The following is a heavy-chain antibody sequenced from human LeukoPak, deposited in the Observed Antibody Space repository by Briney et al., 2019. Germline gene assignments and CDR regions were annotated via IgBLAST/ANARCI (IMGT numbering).Heavy chain of an antibody. J-gene: IGHJ4*02. V-gene: IGHV3-33*08. CDR1: GFTFSSYG. CDR2: IWYDGSNK. Sequence: GGSLSLSCEASGFTFSSYGMPWVRRAPGKGREWVAVIWYDGSNKYYADSVKGRFTISRDNSKNTLYLQMNSLRAEDTAVYYCARDPSPIAAAEYYFDYWGQGTLVAVSS. D-gene: IGHD6-13*01. CDR3: ARDPSPIAAAEYYFDY.